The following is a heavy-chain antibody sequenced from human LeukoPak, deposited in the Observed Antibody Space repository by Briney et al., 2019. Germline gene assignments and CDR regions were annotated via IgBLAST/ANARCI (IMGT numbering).Heavy chain of an antibody. CDR2: IYYSGST. D-gene: IGHD2-2*01. Sequence: DYYMSWVRQPPGKGLEWIGYIYYSGSTYYNPSLKSRVTISVDTSKNQFSLKLSSVTAADTAVYYCARGIVAVPAVRSRFDPWGQGTLVTVSS. CDR3: ARGIVAVPAVRSRFDP. V-gene: IGHV4-30-4*01. CDR1: DYY. J-gene: IGHJ5*02.